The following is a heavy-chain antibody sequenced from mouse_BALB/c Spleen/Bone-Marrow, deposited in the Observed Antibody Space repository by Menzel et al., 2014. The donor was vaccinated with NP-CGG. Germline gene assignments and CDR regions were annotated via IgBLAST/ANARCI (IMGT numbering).Heavy chain of an antibody. CDR3: ARLNDYDGLDY. CDR2: IYPGDGDT. CDR1: GYAFSSYW. J-gene: IGHJ2*01. Sequence: QVQLKESGAELVRPGSSVKISCKAPGYAFSSYWMNWVKQRPGQGLGWIGQIYPGDGDTNYNGKFKGKATLTADKSSSTAYMQLSSLTSEDSAVYFCARLNDYDGLDYWGQGTTLTVSS. D-gene: IGHD2-4*01. V-gene: IGHV1-80*01.